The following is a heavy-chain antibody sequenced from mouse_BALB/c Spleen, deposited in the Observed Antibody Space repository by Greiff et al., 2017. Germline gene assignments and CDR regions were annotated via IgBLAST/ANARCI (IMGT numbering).Heavy chain of an antibody. CDR2: IFPGSGNT. Sequence: VQLQQSGPELVKPGASVKISCKASGYSFTSYYIHWVKQRPGQGLEWIGWIFPGSGNTKYNEKFKGKATLTADTSSSTAYMQLSSLTSEDSAVYFCARGYRYEGAMDYWGQGTSVTVSS. CDR3: ARGYRYEGAMDY. J-gene: IGHJ4*01. D-gene: IGHD2-14*01. CDR1: GYSFTSYY. V-gene: IGHV1-66*01.